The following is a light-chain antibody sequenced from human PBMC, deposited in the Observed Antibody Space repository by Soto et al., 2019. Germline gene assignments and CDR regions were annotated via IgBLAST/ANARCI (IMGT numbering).Light chain of an antibody. V-gene: IGKV3-15*01. J-gene: IGKJ1*01. CDR1: QSIGRN. CDR3: QQYNHWPRT. Sequence: ETVMTQSPATLSASPGERVALSCRASQSIGRNLAWYQQKPGQAPRLLIYDASSRTTEFPARFSGSGSGTEFTLSISSLQSEDFAFYYCQQYNHWPRTFGPGTKVEIK. CDR2: DAS.